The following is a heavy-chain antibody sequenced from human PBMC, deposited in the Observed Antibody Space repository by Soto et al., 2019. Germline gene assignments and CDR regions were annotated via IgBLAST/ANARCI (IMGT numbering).Heavy chain of an antibody. D-gene: IGHD6-19*01. Sequence: ASVKVSCKASGGTFSSYAISWVRQAPGQGLEWMGGIIPIFGTANYAQKFQGRVTITADKSTSTAYMELSSLRSEDTAVYYCARDGVAGTGPLDYWGQGTLVTVSS. CDR1: GGTFSSYA. CDR2: IIPIFGTA. V-gene: IGHV1-69*06. CDR3: ARDGVAGTGPLDY. J-gene: IGHJ4*02.